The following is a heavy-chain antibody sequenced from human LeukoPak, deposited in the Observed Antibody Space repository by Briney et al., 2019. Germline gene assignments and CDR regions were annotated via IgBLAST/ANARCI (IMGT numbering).Heavy chain of an antibody. Sequence: SETLSLTCTVSGGSISSYYWSWIRQPPGKELEWIGYIYYSGSTNYNPSLKSRVTISVDTSKNQFSLKLSSVTAADTAVYYCARDKGYSNGLFFDYWGQGTLVTVSS. CDR2: IYYSGST. J-gene: IGHJ4*02. V-gene: IGHV4-59*01. CDR1: GGSISSYY. CDR3: ARDKGYSNGLFFDY. D-gene: IGHD4-11*01.